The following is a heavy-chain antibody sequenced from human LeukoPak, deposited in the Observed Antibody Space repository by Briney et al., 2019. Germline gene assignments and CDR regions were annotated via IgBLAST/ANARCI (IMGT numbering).Heavy chain of an antibody. V-gene: IGHV3-7*01. D-gene: IGHD6-13*01. J-gene: IGHJ4*02. CDR3: ARDVAAAGWVGGY. CDR2: IKQDGSEK. Sequence: GGSLRLSCAASGFTFTKYWMTWVRQAPGKGLEWVANIKQDGSEKYYVDSVKGRFTISRDNAKNSVYLQMNSLRAEDTAVYYCARDVAAAGWVGGYWGQGTLVTVSS. CDR1: GFTFTKYW.